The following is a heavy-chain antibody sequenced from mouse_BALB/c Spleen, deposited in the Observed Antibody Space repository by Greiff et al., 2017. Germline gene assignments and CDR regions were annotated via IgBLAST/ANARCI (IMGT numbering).Heavy chain of an antibody. CDR2: INPYNDGT. CDR3: ARDGYDAWYFDV. D-gene: IGHD2-2*01. J-gene: IGHJ1*01. Sequence: EVQLQQSGPELVKPGASVKMSCKASGYTFTSYVMHWVKQKPGKGLEWIGYINPYNDGTKYNEKLKGKATLTSAKSSSTAYMELCILTSEDSAVYYGARDGYDAWYFDVWGAGTTVTVSS. CDR1: GYTFTSYV. V-gene: IGHV1-14*01.